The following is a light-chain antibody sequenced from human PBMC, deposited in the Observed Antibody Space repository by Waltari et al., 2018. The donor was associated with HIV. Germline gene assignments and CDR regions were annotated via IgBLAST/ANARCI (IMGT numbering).Light chain of an antibody. CDR3: CSYAGSYTR. J-gene: IGLJ2*01. V-gene: IGLV2-11*01. CDR2: DVS. CDR1: SSDVGGYNY. Sequence: QSALTQPRSVSGSPGQSVTFSCTGTSSDVGGYNYVSWYQQHPGKAPKLMIYDVSKRPSGVPDRFSGSQSGNTASLTISGLQAEDEADYYCCSYAGSYTRFGGGTKLTVL.